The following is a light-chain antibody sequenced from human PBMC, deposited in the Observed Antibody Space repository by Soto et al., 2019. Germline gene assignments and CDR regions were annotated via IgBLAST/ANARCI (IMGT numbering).Light chain of an antibody. Sequence: DVDMTQSPLSLPVTLGQPASISCRSSQSLVYSDGNTYLNWFQQRPGQSPRRLIYEVSNRESGVPRRFGGSGSGTDFTLRISGVEANDVGVYYCMEGTQWPWTFGQGTKVEIK. CDR3: MEGTQWPWT. CDR2: EVS. V-gene: IGKV2-30*01. CDR1: QSLVYSDGNTY. J-gene: IGKJ1*01.